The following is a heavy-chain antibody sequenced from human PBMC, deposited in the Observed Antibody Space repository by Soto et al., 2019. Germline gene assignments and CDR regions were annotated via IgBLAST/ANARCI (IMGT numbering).Heavy chain of an antibody. Sequence: SETLSLTCTVSGGSISSYYWSWIRQPAGKGLEWIGRIYTSGSTNYNPSLKSRVTMSVDTSKNQFSLKLSSVTAADTAVYYCARDRALEYYDILTGYYIPSYGMDVWGQGTTVTVS. CDR1: GGSISSYY. V-gene: IGHV4-4*07. CDR2: IYTSGST. D-gene: IGHD3-9*01. CDR3: ARDRALEYYDILTGYYIPSYGMDV. J-gene: IGHJ6*02.